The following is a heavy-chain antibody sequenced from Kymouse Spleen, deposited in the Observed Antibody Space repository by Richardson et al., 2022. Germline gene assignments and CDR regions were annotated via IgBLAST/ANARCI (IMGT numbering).Heavy chain of an antibody. CDR3: ARDPIYYDSSGYFDY. J-gene: IGHJ4*02. Sequence: QLQLQESGPGLVKPSETLSLTCTVSGGSISSSSYYWGWIRQPPGKGLEWIGSIYYSGSTYYNPSLKSRVTISVDTSKNQFSLKLSSVTAADTAVYYCARDPIYYDSSGYFDYWGQGTLVTVSS. V-gene: IGHV4-39*01. D-gene: IGHD3-22*01. CDR2: IYYSGST. CDR1: GGSISSSSYY.